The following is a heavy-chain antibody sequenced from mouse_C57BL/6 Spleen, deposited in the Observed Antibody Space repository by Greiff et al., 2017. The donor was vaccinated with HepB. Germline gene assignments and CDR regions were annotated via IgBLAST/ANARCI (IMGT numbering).Heavy chain of an antibody. J-gene: IGHJ2*01. V-gene: IGHV5-6*02. Sequence: DVRLVESGGDLVKPGGSLKLSCAASGFTFSSYGMSWVRQTPDKRLEWVATFSSGGSYTYYPDSVKGRFTISRDNAKNTLYLQMSSLKSEDTAMYYCARQGTGKHFDYWGQGTTLTVSS. CDR2: FSSGGSYT. CDR3: ARQGTGKHFDY. CDR1: GFTFSSYG. D-gene: IGHD4-1*01.